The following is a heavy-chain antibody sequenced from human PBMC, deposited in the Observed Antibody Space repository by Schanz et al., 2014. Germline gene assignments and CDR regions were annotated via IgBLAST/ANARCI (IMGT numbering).Heavy chain of an antibody. V-gene: IGHV3-72*01. CDR3: TRVTRSPGGHVFDF. D-gene: IGHD3-16*01. Sequence: EVQLVESGGGLVQPGGSLRLSCAASGFTFSAYYMDWVRQAPGKGLEWVGRTRNRANNYFTEYAASVKSRFTISRDDSKNALYLQMSNLKSEDTALYYCTRVTRSPGGHVFDFWGQGTTVTVSS. CDR2: TRNRANNYFT. CDR1: GFTFSAYY. J-gene: IGHJ6*02.